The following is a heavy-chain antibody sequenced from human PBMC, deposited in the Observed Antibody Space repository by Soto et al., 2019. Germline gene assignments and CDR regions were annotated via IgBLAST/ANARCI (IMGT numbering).Heavy chain of an antibody. D-gene: IGHD3-9*01. V-gene: IGHV2-70*11. CDR3: ARMGQYYDILTGYWSGYYFDY. Sequence: SGPTLVNPTQTLTLTCTFPGFSLSTSGMCVSWIRQPPGKALEWLARIDWDDDKYYSTSLKTRLTISKDTSKNQVVLTMTNMDPVDTATYYCARMGQYYDILTGYWSGYYFDYWGQGTLVTVSS. J-gene: IGHJ4*02. CDR2: IDWDDDK. CDR1: GFSLSTSGMC.